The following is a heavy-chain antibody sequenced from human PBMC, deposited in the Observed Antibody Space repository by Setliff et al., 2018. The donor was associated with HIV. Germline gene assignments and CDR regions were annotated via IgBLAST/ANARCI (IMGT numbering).Heavy chain of an antibody. J-gene: IGHJ6*03. CDR3: ARHNTGYSYGYDYYYYYMDV. CDR2: IYYSGTN. Sequence: SETLSLTCTVSGGSISSSSYYWGWIRQPPGKGLEWIGSIYYSGTNYYNPSLKSRVTISVDTSKNQFSLKLSSVTAADTAVYYCARHNTGYSYGYDYYYYYMDVWGKGTMVTVSS. CDR1: GGSISSSSYY. D-gene: IGHD5-18*01. V-gene: IGHV4-39*01.